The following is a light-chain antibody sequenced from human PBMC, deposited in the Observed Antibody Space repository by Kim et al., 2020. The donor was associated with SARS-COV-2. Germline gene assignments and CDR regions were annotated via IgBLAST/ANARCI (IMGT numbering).Light chain of an antibody. CDR3: QQYGASSLT. CDR2: DAS. Sequence: PGERATLSCRASQSVSNSRLAWYQQKPGQAPRLLIYDASSRATGITDRFSGSGSGTDFTLTISRLEPADFAVYYCQQYGASSLTFGGGTKV. V-gene: IGKV3-20*01. CDR1: QSVSNSR. J-gene: IGKJ4*01.